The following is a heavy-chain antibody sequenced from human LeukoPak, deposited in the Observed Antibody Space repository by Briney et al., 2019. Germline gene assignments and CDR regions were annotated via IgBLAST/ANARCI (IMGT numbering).Heavy chain of an antibody. J-gene: IGHJ5*02. V-gene: IGHV4-31*03. CDR3: ARAPYYDILTGYGPRNWSDP. D-gene: IGHD3-9*01. CDR2: IHYSGST. Sequence: PSETLSLTCTVSGGSISSGGYYWSWIRQHPGKGLEWIGYIHYSGSTYYNPSLKSRVTISVDTSKNQFSLKLSSVTAADTAVYYCARAPYYDILTGYGPRNWSDPWGQGTLVTVSS. CDR1: GGSISSGGYY.